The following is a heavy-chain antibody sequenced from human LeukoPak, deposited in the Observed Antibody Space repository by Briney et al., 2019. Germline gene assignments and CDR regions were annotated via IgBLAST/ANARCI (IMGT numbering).Heavy chain of an antibody. Sequence: PGGSLRLSCAASGFSFSGHWMHWARQLPGKGLVWDSRISPTGSTTSYADSVKGRFTVSRDNAKNTLYLQVNNLRAEDTAVYYCARGPSSNWSGLDFWGQGTLLTVSS. CDR1: GFSFSGHW. J-gene: IGHJ4*02. CDR2: ISPTGSTT. CDR3: ARGPSSNWSGLDF. D-gene: IGHD6-13*01. V-gene: IGHV3-74*01.